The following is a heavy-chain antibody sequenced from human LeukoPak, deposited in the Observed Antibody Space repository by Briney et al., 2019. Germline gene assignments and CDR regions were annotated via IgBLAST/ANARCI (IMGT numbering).Heavy chain of an antibody. CDR3: AEGGNSSINY. V-gene: IGHV3-30*18. D-gene: IGHD4-11*01. CDR2: ISSDASYD. J-gene: IGHJ4*02. CDR1: GFTFSSYG. Sequence: GGSLRLSCAASGFTFSSYGMHWVRQAPGKGLEWVAHISSDASYDHYVDSVKGRFTISRDNSKNTLYLHVDSVRGEDTAVYYCAEGGNSSINYWGQGTLVTVSS.